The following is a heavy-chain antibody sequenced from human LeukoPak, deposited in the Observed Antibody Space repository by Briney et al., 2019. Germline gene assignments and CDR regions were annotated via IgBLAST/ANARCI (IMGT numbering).Heavy chain of an antibody. V-gene: IGHV4-4*02. J-gene: IGHJ4*02. D-gene: IGHD3-10*01. CDR3: ARGDMWFGELLWRRQARSCYFDY. Sequence: SETLSLTCSVSGASITNSDWWTWVRQPPGEGLEWIGEIYHGGTTKYNPSLKSRVTISVDKSKNQFSLKLSSVTAADTAVYYCARGDMWFGELLWRRQARSCYFDYWGQGTLVTVSS. CDR1: GASITNSDW. CDR2: IYHGGTT.